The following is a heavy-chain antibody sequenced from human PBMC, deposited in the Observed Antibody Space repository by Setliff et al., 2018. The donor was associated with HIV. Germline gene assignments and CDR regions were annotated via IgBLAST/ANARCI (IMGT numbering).Heavy chain of an antibody. D-gene: IGHD6-13*01. V-gene: IGHV3-30*04. J-gene: IGHJ5*01. Sequence: GGSLRLSCAASGFTFSNSAMHWVRQAPGKGLGWVAGISYDGTNINYADSVKGRFTISRDNSRNTVHLQMSSLRVEDTAVYYCAKADDGAAAGPDSWGQGTLVTVSS. CDR1: GFTFSNSA. CDR2: ISYDGTNI. CDR3: AKADDGAAAGPDS.